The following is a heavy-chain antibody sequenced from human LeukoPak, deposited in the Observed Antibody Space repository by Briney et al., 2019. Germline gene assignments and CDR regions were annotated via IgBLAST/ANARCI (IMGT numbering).Heavy chain of an antibody. J-gene: IGHJ4*02. CDR2: INWNGGST. CDR1: GFTFDDYG. V-gene: IGHV3-20*01. Sequence: GGSLRLSCAAPGFTFDDYGMGWVRQAPGKGLEWVSGINWNGGSTGYADSVRGRFTISRDNAKNSLYLQMNSLRAEDTALYHCARDRGDYSNYRGFDYWGQGTLVTVSS. D-gene: IGHD4-11*01. CDR3: ARDRGDYSNYRGFDY.